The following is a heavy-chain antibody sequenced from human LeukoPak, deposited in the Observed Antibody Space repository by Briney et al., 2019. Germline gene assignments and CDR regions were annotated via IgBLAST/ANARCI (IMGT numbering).Heavy chain of an antibody. J-gene: IGHJ3*02. CDR3: AKGAAFDI. Sequence: GGSLRLSCAASGFTFSSYEMNWVRQAPGKGLEWVSYISSSGNTIYHADSVKGRFTISRDNAKNSLYLQMNSLRAEDTALYYCAKGAAFDIWGQGTMVTVSS. CDR2: ISSSGNTI. V-gene: IGHV3-48*03. CDR1: GFTFSSYE.